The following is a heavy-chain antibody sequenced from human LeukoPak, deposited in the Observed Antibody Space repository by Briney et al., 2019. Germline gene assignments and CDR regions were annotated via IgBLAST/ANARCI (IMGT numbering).Heavy chain of an antibody. D-gene: IGHD2-15*01. CDR3: ARGTIPNPSRSGGSGWFDP. CDR2: IIPIFGTA. Sequence: SVKVSCKASGGTFSSYAISWVRQAPGQGLEWMGEIIPIFGTANYAQKFQGRVTITADKSTSTAYMELSSLRSEDTAVYYCARGTIPNPSRSGGSGWFDPWGQGTLVTVSS. V-gene: IGHV1-69*06. J-gene: IGHJ5*02. CDR1: GGTFSSYA.